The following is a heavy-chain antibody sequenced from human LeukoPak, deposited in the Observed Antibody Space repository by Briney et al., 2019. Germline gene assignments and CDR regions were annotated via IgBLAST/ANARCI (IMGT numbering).Heavy chain of an antibody. D-gene: IGHD6-13*01. CDR3: AKDHRVAAAGMGRFWTEDY. CDR2: ISGSGGST. Sequence: GGSLRLSCAASGFTFSSYAMSWVRQAPGKGLEWVSAISGSGGSTYYADSVKGRFTISRDNSKNTLYLQMNSLRAEDTAVYYCAKDHRVAAAGMGRFWTEDYWGQGTLVTVSS. J-gene: IGHJ4*02. CDR1: GFTFSSYA. V-gene: IGHV3-23*01.